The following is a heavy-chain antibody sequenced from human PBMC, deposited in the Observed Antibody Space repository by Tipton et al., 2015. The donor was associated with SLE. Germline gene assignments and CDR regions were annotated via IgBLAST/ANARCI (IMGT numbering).Heavy chain of an antibody. J-gene: IGHJ3*02. CDR2: ISYSGST. V-gene: IGHV4-59*11. CDR3: ASDRLPGDHDAFDI. CDR1: GGSISSHF. D-gene: IGHD7-27*01. Sequence: TLSLTCTVSGGSISSHFWSWIRQPPGKGLEWIGYISYSGSTTYNPSLKSRVTISLDTSKNQFSLNLTSVTAADTAAYYCASDRLPGDHDAFDIWGQGTMVTVSS.